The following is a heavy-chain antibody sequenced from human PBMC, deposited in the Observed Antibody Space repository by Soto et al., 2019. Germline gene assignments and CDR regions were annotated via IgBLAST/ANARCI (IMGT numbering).Heavy chain of an antibody. CDR2: ISNFNGDT. D-gene: IGHD6-13*01. V-gene: IGHV1-18*04. J-gene: IGHJ4*02. Sequence: ASVKVSCKASGYTFTGYYMHWVRQAPGQGLEWMGWISNFNGDTKYAQKLQGRVTLTTDTSTSTAYTELRGLRSDDTAIYYCARDKDLKAAAGHADYWGQGTLVTVSS. CDR3: ARDKDLKAAAGHADY. CDR1: GYTFTGYY.